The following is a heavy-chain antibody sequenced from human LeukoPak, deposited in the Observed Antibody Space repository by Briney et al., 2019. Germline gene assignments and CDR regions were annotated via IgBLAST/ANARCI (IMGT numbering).Heavy chain of an antibody. CDR3: IVLAVAGTLGFDY. J-gene: IGHJ4*02. CDR1: GFSFSSYS. CDR2: ISSSSRTI. D-gene: IGHD6-19*01. V-gene: IGHV3-48*01. Sequence: GGSLRLSCAASGFSFSSYSMNWVRQAPGKGREWGSYISSSSRTIYYADSVKGRFTISRDNAKNSLYLQMNSLRAEDTAVYYCIVLAVAGTLGFDYWGQGTLVTVSS.